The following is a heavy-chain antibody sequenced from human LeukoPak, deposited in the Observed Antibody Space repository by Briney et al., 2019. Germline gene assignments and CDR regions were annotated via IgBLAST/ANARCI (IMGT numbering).Heavy chain of an antibody. V-gene: IGHV3-7*01. CDR1: GFSFSTFW. J-gene: IGHJ1*01. CDR3: ARSGYSYALDH. Sequence: GGSLRLSCAASGFSFSTFWMSWVRQAPWKGLEWVANTKGDDSEKYYVESVQGRFTISRDNAKNSLYLHMNSLRAEDTALYYCARSGYSYALDHWGQGSLVVVSS. D-gene: IGHD5-18*01. CDR2: TKGDDSEK.